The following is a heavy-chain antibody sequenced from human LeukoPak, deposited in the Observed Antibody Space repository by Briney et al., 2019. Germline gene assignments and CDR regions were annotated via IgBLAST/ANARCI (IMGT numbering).Heavy chain of an antibody. CDR3: ARQSRDGDYIAKLFDY. Sequence: SETLSLTCTVSGGSISRGGYYWSWIRQHPGKGLEYIGYIYYSGSIYYNPSLKSRVTISLDPSKNQFSLQLSSVTAADTAVYYCARQSRDGDYIAKLFDYWGQGTLVTVSS. D-gene: IGHD4-17*01. CDR2: IYYSGSI. CDR1: GGSISRGGYY. J-gene: IGHJ4*02. V-gene: IGHV4-31*03.